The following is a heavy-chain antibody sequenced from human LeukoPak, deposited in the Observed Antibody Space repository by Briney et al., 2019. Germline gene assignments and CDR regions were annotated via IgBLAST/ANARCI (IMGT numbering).Heavy chain of an antibody. CDR3: ARGPPIRGYRYGYDTGYYYSYSMDV. V-gene: IGHV1-8*01. J-gene: IGHJ6*03. CDR2: MSPFSNYT. D-gene: IGHD5-18*01. CDR1: GYTFTSYY. Sequence: GASVKVSCKASGYTFTSYYMNWVRQATGQGLEWMAWMSPFSNYTGHAQKFQGRVTMTRDTSISTAYMELSSLRAEDTAVYYCARGPPIRGYRYGYDTGYYYSYSMDVWGKGTTVTISS.